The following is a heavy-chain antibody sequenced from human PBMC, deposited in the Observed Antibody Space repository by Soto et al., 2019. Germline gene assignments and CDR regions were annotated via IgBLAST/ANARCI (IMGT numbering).Heavy chain of an antibody. J-gene: IGHJ4*02. V-gene: IGHV3-33*01. CDR1: GFTFSSYG. Sequence: GGSLRLSCAASGFTFSSYGMHWVRQAPGKGLGWVAVIWYDGSNKYYADSVKGRFTISRDNSKNTLYLQMNSLRAEDTAVYYCARGRTLYGGLDYWGQGTLVTVSS. CDR2: IWYDGSNK. D-gene: IGHD4-17*01. CDR3: ARGRTLYGGLDY.